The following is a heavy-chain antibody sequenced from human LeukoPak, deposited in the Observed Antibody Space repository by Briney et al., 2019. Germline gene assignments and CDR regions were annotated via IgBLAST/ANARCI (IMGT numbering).Heavy chain of an antibody. J-gene: IGHJ4*02. D-gene: IGHD4-11*01. Sequence: SETLSLTCTVSGGSISSYYWTWIRQPPGKELEWIGHIYYSGSTNYNPSLQSRITMSVDTSKNQFSLRLDSVTTADTAVYYCARGGPTVTSYSSWDSWGQGTLVTVSS. CDR2: IYYSGST. CDR1: GGSISSYY. CDR3: ARGGPTVTSYSSWDS. V-gene: IGHV4-59*01.